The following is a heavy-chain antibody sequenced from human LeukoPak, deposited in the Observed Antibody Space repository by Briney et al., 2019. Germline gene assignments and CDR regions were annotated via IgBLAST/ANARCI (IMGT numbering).Heavy chain of an antibody. Sequence: VASVKVSCKASGGTFSSYAISWVRQAPGQGLEWMGGIIPIFGTASYAQKFQGRVTITADESTSTAYMELSSLRSEDTAVYYCAGAEGPGIAVAGTALSLDYWGQGTLVTVSS. CDR1: GGTFSSYA. D-gene: IGHD6-19*01. V-gene: IGHV1-69*13. CDR3: AGAEGPGIAVAGTALSLDY. J-gene: IGHJ4*02. CDR2: IIPIFGTA.